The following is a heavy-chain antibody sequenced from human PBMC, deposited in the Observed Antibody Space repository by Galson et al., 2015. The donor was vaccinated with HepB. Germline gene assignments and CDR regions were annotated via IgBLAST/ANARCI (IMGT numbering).Heavy chain of an antibody. CDR1: GFAFDSHA. CDR3: AKGYGLFDS. Sequence: PRLSCAASGFAFDSHATSWVRQAPGRGLEWISGITGKGDSTFYADSVKGRFTVSKDNSNNMLYLQMNSLRAEDAGLYFCAKGYGLFDSWGQGILVTVSS. D-gene: IGHD5-18*01. J-gene: IGHJ4*02. V-gene: IGHV3-23*01. CDR2: ITGKGDST.